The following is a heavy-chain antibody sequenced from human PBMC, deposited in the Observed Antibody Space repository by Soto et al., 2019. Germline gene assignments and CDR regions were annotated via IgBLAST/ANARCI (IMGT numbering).Heavy chain of an antibody. J-gene: IGHJ4*02. Sequence: QLQLQESGPGLVKPSETLSLTCTVSGGSISSSSYYWGWIRQPPGKGLEWIGSIYYSGSTYYNPSLKSRVTISVGTSKNQFALKLSSVTAADTAVYYCARHTPAISISDHWGQGTLVTVSS. CDR2: IYYSGST. V-gene: IGHV4-39*01. D-gene: IGHD2-15*01. CDR1: GGSISSSSYY. CDR3: ARHTPAISISDH.